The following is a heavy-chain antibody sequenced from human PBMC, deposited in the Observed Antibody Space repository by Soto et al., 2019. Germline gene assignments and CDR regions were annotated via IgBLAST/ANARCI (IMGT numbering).Heavy chain of an antibody. CDR2: IKQDGSEK. D-gene: IGHD6-6*01. J-gene: IGHJ6*02. CDR1: GFTFSSYW. V-gene: IGHV3-7*03. Sequence: GSLRLSCAASGFTFSSYWMSWVRQAPGKGLEWVANIKQDGSEKYYVDSVKGRFTISRDNAKNSLYLQMNSLRAEDTAVYYCAAARGAARTGNYYYYYGMDVWGQGTTVTVS. CDR3: AAARGAARTGNYYYYYGMDV.